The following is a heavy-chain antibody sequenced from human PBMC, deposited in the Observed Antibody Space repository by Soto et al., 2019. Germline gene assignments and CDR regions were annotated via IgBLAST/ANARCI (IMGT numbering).Heavy chain of an antibody. CDR1: GFTFSSYA. CDR2: ISYDGSNK. J-gene: IGHJ6*02. CDR3: ARGTEWFLVFPENYGMDV. V-gene: IGHV3-30-3*01. D-gene: IGHD3-10*01. Sequence: QVQLVESGGGVVQPGRSLRLSCAASGFTFSSYAMHWVRQAPGKGLEWVAVISYDGSNKYYADSVKGRFTISRDNSKNTLYLQMNSLRAEDTAVYYCARGTEWFLVFPENYGMDVWGQGTTVTVSS.